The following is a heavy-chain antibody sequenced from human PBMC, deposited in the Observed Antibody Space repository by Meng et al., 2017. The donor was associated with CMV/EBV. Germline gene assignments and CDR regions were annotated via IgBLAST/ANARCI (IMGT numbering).Heavy chain of an antibody. Sequence: GSLRLSCVIYGGSFNNYYWNWIRQPPGKGLEWIGEINHSGSTNSNPSLKSRVTVSVDTSKNQYSLRLSSVTAADTAVYYCAIYFYDYAMDVWGQGTTVTVSS. CDR2: INHSGST. CDR1: GGSFNNYY. J-gene: IGHJ6*02. CDR3: AIYFYDYAMDV. V-gene: IGHV4-34*01.